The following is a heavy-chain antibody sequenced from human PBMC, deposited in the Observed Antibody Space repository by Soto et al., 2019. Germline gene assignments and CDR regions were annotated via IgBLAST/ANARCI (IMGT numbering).Heavy chain of an antibody. CDR2: IKSKTEGGTT. CDR1: GFTFSNAW. J-gene: IGHJ4*02. Sequence: GGSLRLSCAASGFTFSNAWMNWVRQAPGKGLEWVGRIKSKTEGGTTDYAAPVKGRFTISRDDSKNTLYLQMNSLKTEDTAVYYCTTDVRARNDYWGQGTLVTVSS. CDR3: TTDVRARNDY. V-gene: IGHV3-15*07. D-gene: IGHD3-10*02.